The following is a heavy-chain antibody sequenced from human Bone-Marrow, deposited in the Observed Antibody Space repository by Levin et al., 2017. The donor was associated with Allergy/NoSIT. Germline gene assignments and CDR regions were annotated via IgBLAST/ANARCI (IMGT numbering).Heavy chain of an antibody. CDR3: ARESGVGGATPPVD. D-gene: IGHD1-26*01. CDR2: MYSSGSS. V-gene: IGHV4-4*07. J-gene: IGHJ4*01. Sequence: SETLSLTCSVSGGSMSSYYWNWIRQSAGRGLEWVGRMYSSGSSLYNPSLKSRVAMSIDTSKNQFSLKLASVTDADTAVYYYARESGVGGATPPVDWGQGILVTVSS. CDR1: GGSMSSYY.